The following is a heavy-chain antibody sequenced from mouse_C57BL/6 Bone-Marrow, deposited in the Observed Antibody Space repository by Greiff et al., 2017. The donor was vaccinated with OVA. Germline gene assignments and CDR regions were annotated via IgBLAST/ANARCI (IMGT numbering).Heavy chain of an antibody. CDR2: INPGSGGT. Sequence: QVQLQQSGAELVRPGTSVKVSCKASGYAFTNYLIEWVKQRPGQGLEWIGVINPGSGGTNYNEKFKGKATLTADKSSSTANMQLSSVKYEETAVYCCERIDDGGKGTLVTVSA. J-gene: IGHJ3*01. CDR3: ERIDD. D-gene: IGHD2-3*01. CDR1: GYAFTNYL. V-gene: IGHV1-54*01.